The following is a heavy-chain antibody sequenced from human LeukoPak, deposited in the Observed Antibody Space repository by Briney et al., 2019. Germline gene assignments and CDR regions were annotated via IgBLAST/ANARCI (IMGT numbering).Heavy chain of an antibody. CDR2: IIPNFGTA. J-gene: IGHJ6*03. CDR1: GCTFTSYA. Sequence: ASVKVSCKASGCTFTSYAISWVRQAPGQGLEWMGWIIPNFGTANYAQKFQGRVTITTDESTSTAYMELSSLRSEDTAVYYCARDDGYRSYYYYYMDVWGKGTTVTVSS. V-gene: IGHV1-69*05. D-gene: IGHD3-16*02. CDR3: ARDDGYRSYYYYYMDV.